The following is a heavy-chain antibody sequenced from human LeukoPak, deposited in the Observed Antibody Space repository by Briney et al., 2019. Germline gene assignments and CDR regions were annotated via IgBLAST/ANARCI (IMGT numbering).Heavy chain of an antibody. V-gene: IGHV4-34*01. D-gene: IGHD4-17*01. CDR3: ARDEDYGDYALNY. J-gene: IGHJ6*02. CDR2: INHSGST. CDR1: GGSFSGYY. Sequence: SETLSLTCAVYGGSFSGYYWSWIRQPPGKGLEWIGEINHSGSTNYNPSLKSRVTISVDTSKNQFSLKLSSVTAADTAVYYCARDEDYGDYALNYWGQGTTVTVSS.